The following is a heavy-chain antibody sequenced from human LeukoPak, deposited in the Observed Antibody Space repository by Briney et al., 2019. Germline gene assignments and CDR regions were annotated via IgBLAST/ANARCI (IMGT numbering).Heavy chain of an antibody. CDR1: GFTFSNAW. J-gene: IGHJ3*02. D-gene: IGHD2-15*01. V-gene: IGHV3-15*01. CDR2: IKSKADGGTT. CDR3: TKVRAAALAFDI. Sequence: PGGSLRLSCAASGFTFSNAWMSWVRQAPGKGLEWVGRIKSKADGGTTDYAAPVKGRFTISRDDSKNTLYLQMNSLKTEDTAVYYCTKVRAAALAFDIWGQGTMVTVSS.